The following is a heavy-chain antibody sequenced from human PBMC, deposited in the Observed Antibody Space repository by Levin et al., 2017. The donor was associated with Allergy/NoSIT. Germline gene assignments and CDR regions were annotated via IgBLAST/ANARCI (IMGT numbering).Heavy chain of an antibody. CDR1: GFAFYSYW. D-gene: IGHD3-16*01. CDR3: AKDGIPTNRPDGGDGLAS. J-gene: IGHJ5*02. V-gene: IGHV3-7*03. Sequence: PGGSLRLSCADSGFAFYSYWMSWVRQAPGKGLEWVANINQDGSEKYYVDSVKGRFTISRDNAKNSLYLHMISLRAEDTAVFYCAKDGIPTNRPDGGDGLASWGQGTLVTVSS. CDR2: INQDGSEK.